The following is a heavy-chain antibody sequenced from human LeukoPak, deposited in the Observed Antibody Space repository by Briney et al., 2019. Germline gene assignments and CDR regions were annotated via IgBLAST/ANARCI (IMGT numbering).Heavy chain of an antibody. CDR2: IKSKTDGGTT. Sequence: GGSLRLSCAASGFTFSHAWMTWVRQAPGKGLEWVGGIKSKTDGGTTDYAAPVKGRFTISRDDSKNTLYLQMNSLKIEDTAVYYCTTEDIVVVVGAYDPWGQGTLVTVSS. J-gene: IGHJ5*02. V-gene: IGHV3-15*01. CDR3: TTEDIVVVVGAYDP. D-gene: IGHD2-15*01. CDR1: GFTFSHAW.